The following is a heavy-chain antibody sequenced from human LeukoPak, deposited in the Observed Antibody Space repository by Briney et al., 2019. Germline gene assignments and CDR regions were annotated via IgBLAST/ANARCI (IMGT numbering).Heavy chain of an antibody. D-gene: IGHD6-6*01. CDR2: INHSGST. CDR3: ARVGDTYSXSAXFDY. CDR1: GGSFSGYY. V-gene: IGHV4-34*01. J-gene: IGHJ4*02. Sequence: SETLSLTCAVYGGSFSGYYWSWIRQPPGKGLEWIGEINHSGSTNYNPSLKSRVTISVDTSKNQFSLKLSSVTAADTAVYYCARVGDTYSXSAXFDYWGQGTLVTVSS.